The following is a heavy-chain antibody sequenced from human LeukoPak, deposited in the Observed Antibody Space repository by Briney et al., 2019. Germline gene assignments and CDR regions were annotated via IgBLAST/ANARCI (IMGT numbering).Heavy chain of an antibody. Sequence: SETLSLTCTVSGGSISSSSYYWGWIRQPPGKGLEWIGSIYYSGSTYYNPSLKSRVTISVDTSKNHFSLKLSSVTAADTAVYYCARHRITMVRGDPFDYWGQGTLVTVSS. J-gene: IGHJ4*02. CDR3: ARHRITMVRGDPFDY. V-gene: IGHV4-39*01. CDR2: IYYSGST. D-gene: IGHD3-10*01. CDR1: GGSISSSSYY.